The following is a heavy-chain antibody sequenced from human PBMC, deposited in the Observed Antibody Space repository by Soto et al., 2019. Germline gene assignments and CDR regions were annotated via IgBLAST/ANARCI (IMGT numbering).Heavy chain of an antibody. D-gene: IGHD5-12*01. CDR3: ARDDVDRGFDY. V-gene: IGHV3-7*01. Sequence: GGSLRLSCAASGFSFTNIWMYWVRQAPGKGLVWVANIKQDGSEKYYVDSVKGRFTISRDNAKNSLYLQMNSLRAEDTAVYYCARDDVDRGFDYWGQGTLVTVSS. J-gene: IGHJ4*02. CDR2: IKQDGSEK. CDR1: GFSFTNIW.